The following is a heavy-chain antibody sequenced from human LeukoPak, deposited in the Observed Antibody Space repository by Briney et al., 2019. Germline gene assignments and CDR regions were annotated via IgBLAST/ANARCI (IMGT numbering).Heavy chain of an antibody. Sequence: SETLSLTCAVSGGSINSGGYSWGWIRQPPGKGLEWIGNTYHSGRTYSNPSLKSRVTISVDTSKNQFSLKLTSVTAADTAVYYCARAKGYCSGNTCDSPFDSWGQGTLVTVSS. D-gene: IGHD2-15*01. J-gene: IGHJ4*02. V-gene: IGHV4-39*07. CDR3: ARAKGYCSGNTCDSPFDS. CDR2: TYHSGRT. CDR1: GGSINSGGYS.